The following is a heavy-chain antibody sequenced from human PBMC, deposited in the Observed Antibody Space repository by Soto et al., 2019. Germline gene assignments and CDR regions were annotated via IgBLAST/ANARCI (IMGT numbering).Heavy chain of an antibody. V-gene: IGHV1-69*01. D-gene: IGHD3-9*01. Sequence: QVQLVQSGAEVKKPGSSVKVSCKASGGTFSSYAISWVRQAPGQGLEWMGGIIPIFGTANYAQKFQGRVTITADESTSTAYMELSSLRSEDTAVYYCARDVYYDIASTPFGDYYYGMDVWGQGTTVTVSS. J-gene: IGHJ6*02. CDR2: IIPIFGTA. CDR1: GGTFSSYA. CDR3: ARDVYYDIASTPFGDYYYGMDV.